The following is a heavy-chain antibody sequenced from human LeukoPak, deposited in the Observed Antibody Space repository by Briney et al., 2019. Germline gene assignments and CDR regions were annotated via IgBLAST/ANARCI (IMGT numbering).Heavy chain of an antibody. V-gene: IGHV1-2*02. CDR2: INPNSGGT. CDR1: GYTFTGYY. J-gene: IGHJ4*02. Sequence: GASVKVSCKASGYTFTGYYMHWVRQAPGQGLESMGWINPNSGGTNYAQKFQGRVTMTRDTSISTAYMELSSLRSEDTAVYYCAREGSYCVGGDCYSFDFWGQGTLITVSS. CDR3: AREGSYCVGGDCYSFDF. D-gene: IGHD2-21*02.